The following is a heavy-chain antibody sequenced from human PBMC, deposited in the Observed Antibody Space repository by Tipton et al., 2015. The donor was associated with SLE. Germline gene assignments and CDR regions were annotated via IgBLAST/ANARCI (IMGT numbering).Heavy chain of an antibody. J-gene: IGHJ4*02. V-gene: IGHV4-39*01. CDR1: GGSITTTPYY. D-gene: IGHD3-10*01. CDR3: ARLSPLWFGEYTEY. CDR2: THYSGTT. Sequence: TLSLTCIVSGGSITTTPYYWGWIRQSPAKGLEWIGSTHYSGTTYYNPSLESRVTMSMDTSKNEFSLNLRSVTATDTAVYYCARLSPLWFGEYTEYWGQGTLVTVTS.